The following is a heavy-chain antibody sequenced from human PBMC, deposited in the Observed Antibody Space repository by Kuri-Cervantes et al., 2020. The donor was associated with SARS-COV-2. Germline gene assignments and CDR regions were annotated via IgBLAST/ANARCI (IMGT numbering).Heavy chain of an antibody. CDR2: INPSGGST. D-gene: IGHD6-13*01. CDR3: TLTVAAGGSVNWFDP. V-gene: IGHV1-46*01. CDR1: GYTFTNYY. Sequence: ASVKVSCKGSGYTFTNYYVHWVRQAPGQGLEWMGMINPSGGSTGYAQKFQGRVTMTRDTSTSTVYMELSSLRSEDTAVYYCTLTVAAGGSVNWFDPWGQGTLVTVSS. J-gene: IGHJ5*02.